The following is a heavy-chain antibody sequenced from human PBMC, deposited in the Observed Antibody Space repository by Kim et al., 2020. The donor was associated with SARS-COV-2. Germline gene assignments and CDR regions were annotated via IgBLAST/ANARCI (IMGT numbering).Heavy chain of an antibody. J-gene: IGHJ4*02. Sequence: GGSLRLSCEASGFTFSDYAMSWVRQAPGEGLEWVALIWYDGSIKYYTDSVEGRFTISRDDSKNTLYLQMNSLRVGDTAVYYCARSRTGYYAASFDYWGQGNLSPSPQ. D-gene: IGHD3-9*01. CDR2: IWYDGSIK. CDR1: GFTFSDYA. CDR3: ARSRTGYYAASFDY. V-gene: IGHV3-33*01.